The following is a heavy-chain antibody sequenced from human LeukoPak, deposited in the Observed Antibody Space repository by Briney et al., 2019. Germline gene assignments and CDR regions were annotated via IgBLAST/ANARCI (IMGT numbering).Heavy chain of an antibody. Sequence: ASVKVSCKASGYTFTSYYMHWVRQAPGQGLEWMGIINPSGGSTSYAQKFQGRVTMTRDMSTSTVYMELSSLRSEDTAVYYCARDLPLSSTYSSGWYDTQYYFDYWGQGTLVTVSS. CDR2: INPSGGST. D-gene: IGHD6-19*01. CDR1: GYTFTSYY. V-gene: IGHV1-46*01. J-gene: IGHJ4*02. CDR3: ARDLPLSSTYSSGWYDTQYYFDY.